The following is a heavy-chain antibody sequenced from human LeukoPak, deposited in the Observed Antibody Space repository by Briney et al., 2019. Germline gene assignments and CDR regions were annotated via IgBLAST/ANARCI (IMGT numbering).Heavy chain of an antibody. CDR2: INSDGSST. Sequence: GGSLRLSCAASGFTFSSYRMYWVRQAPGKWLVWVSRINSDGSSTSYADSVKGRFTISRDNAKNTLYLQMNSLRDEDTAVYFCARGQAGTSWFDPWGQGTLVTVSS. V-gene: IGHV3-74*01. CDR3: ARGQAGTSWFDP. J-gene: IGHJ5*02. D-gene: IGHD1-14*01. CDR1: GFTFSSYR.